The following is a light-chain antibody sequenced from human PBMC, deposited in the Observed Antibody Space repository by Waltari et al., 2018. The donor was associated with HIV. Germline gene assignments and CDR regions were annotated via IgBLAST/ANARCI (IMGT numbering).Light chain of an antibody. CDR3: QHLNTFPLFT. V-gene: IGKV1-9*01. Sequence: DVQLTQSPSFLSASVRDRVTITCRARQDLNSYLAWYTHKLGQAPKLLIYGASTLQTGVPSRFSGSGSGTEYTLTIKSLQPDDFATYYCQHLNTFPLFTFGPGTKVDVK. CDR2: GAS. CDR1: QDLNSY. J-gene: IGKJ3*01.